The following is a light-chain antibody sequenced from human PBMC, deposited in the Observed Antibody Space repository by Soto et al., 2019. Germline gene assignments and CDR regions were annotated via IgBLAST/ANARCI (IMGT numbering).Light chain of an antibody. J-gene: IGKJ3*01. CDR3: QQYGSSPGFT. V-gene: IGKV3-20*01. CDR1: QSVSSSY. CDR2: GAS. Sequence: EIVLTQSPGTLSLSPGERATLSCRASQSVSSSYLAWYQQKPGQAPRLLIYGASSRATGIPDRFSGSGSGTDFTLTISRLEPEDFAVYYCQQYGSSPGFTFGXGTKVDIK.